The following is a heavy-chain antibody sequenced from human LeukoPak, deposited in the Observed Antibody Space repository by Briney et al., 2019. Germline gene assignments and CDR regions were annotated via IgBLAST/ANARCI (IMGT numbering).Heavy chain of an antibody. CDR3: ARSIAVAGEAADF. D-gene: IGHD6-19*01. CDR1: GYTFTSYG. CDR2: ISAYNGNT. Sequence: GASVTVSCKASGYTFTSYGISWVRQAPGQGLEGMGWISAYNGNTNYAQKLQGRVTMTTDTSTSTAYVELRSLRSDDTAVYYCARSIAVAGEAADFWGQGTLVTVSS. J-gene: IGHJ4*02. V-gene: IGHV1-18*01.